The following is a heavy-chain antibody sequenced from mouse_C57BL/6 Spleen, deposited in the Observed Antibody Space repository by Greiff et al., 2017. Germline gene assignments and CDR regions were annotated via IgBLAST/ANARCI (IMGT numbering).Heavy chain of an antibody. Sequence: QVTLKVSGPGILQSSQTLSLTCSFSGFSLSTSGMGVSWLRQPSGKGLEWLAHIYWGDDKRNNPSLKSRLTISKDTARNQVFLKFTSVDTADTATDDYARGGYSNGYAMDGWGQGTTVTVAS. V-gene: IGHV8-12*01. CDR1: GFSLSTSGMG. CDR3: ARGGYSNGYAMDG. CDR2: IYWGDDK. D-gene: IGHD2-5*01. J-gene: IGHJ4*01.